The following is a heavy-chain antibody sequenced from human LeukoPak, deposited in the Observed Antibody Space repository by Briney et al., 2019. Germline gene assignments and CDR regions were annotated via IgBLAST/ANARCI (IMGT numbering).Heavy chain of an antibody. CDR1: PFTLSSYT. Sequence: PGGSLRLSCAASPFTLSSYTMNWVRQAPGEGLEWVSSISSSSTYINYAASVKGRFTISRDNAKNSMALQMNSLRAEDTAVYYCARVRFAGPQAFDIWGQGTMVTVA. CDR2: ISSSSTYI. V-gene: IGHV3-21*01. CDR3: ARVRFAGPQAFDI. D-gene: IGHD4/OR15-4a*01. J-gene: IGHJ3*02.